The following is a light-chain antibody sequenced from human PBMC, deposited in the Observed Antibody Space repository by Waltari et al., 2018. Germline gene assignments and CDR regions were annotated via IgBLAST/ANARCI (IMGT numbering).Light chain of an antibody. CDR3: QVWDSDGDYVV. J-gene: IGLJ2*01. V-gene: IGLV3-21*02. CDR2: DDT. CDR1: DIGDNS. Sequence: SYVLTQPPSVSVAPGQTARITCGGSDIGDNSGHWYQHKTDRAPLLGVYDDTDRPSGIPGRISGSNSGYTATLSITRVEAGDEADYYCQVWDSDGDYVVFGGGTKLIVL.